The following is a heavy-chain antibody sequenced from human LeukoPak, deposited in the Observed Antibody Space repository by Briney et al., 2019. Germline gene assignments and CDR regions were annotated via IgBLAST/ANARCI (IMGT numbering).Heavy chain of an antibody. CDR1: GFTFSSYA. Sequence: GGSLRLSCAASGFTFSSYAMSWVRQAPGKGLEWVSAISGSGGSTYYADSVKGRFTISRDNSKNTLYLQMNSLRAEDTAVYYCARGGSGQASYYYYGMDVWGQGTTVTVSS. CDR2: ISGSGGST. D-gene: IGHD3-10*01. J-gene: IGHJ6*02. V-gene: IGHV3-23*01. CDR3: ARGGSGQASYYYYGMDV.